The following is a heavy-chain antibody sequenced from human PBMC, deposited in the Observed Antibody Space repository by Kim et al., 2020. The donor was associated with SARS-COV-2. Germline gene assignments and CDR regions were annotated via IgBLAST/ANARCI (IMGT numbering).Heavy chain of an antibody. CDR1: GFTFSSYA. J-gene: IGHJ4*02. D-gene: IGHD3-10*01. V-gene: IGHV3-23*01. CDR3: AKSQWGVRGVIITVFDY. CDR2: ISGSGGST. Sequence: GGSLRLSCAASGFTFSSYAMSWVRQAPGKGLEWVSAISGSGGSTYYADSVKGRFTISRDNSKNTLYLQMNSLRAEDTAVYYCAKSQWGVRGVIITVFDYWGQGTLVTVSS.